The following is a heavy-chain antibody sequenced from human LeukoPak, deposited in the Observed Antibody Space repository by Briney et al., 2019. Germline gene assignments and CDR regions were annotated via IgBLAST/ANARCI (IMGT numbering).Heavy chain of an antibody. Sequence: SVKVSCKASGFTFTSSAVQWVRQARGQRLEWIGWIVVGSGNTNYAQKFQERVTITRDMSTSTAYMELSSLRSEDTAVYYCAAGLGRGTAFDIWGQGTMVTVSS. CDR3: AAGLGRGTAFDI. V-gene: IGHV1-58*01. J-gene: IGHJ3*02. CDR2: IVVGSGNT. D-gene: IGHD1-14*01. CDR1: GFTFTSSA.